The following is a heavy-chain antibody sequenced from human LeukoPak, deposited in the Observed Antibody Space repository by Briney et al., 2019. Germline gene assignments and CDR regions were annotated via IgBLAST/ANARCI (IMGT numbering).Heavy chain of an antibody. J-gene: IGHJ4*02. V-gene: IGHV3-21*01. Sequence: RGSLRLSCAASGFTFSSYSMNWVRQAPGKGLEWVSSISSSSSYIYYADSVKGRFTISRDNAKNSLYLQMNSLRAEDTAVYYCARVIAAAGPPDYWGQGTLVTVSS. CDR2: ISSSSSYI. CDR3: ARVIAAAGPPDY. CDR1: GFTFSSYS. D-gene: IGHD6-13*01.